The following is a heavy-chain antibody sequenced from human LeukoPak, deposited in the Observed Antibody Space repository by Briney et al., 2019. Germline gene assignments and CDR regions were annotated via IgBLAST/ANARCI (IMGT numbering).Heavy chain of an antibody. Sequence: GGSPRLSCAASGFTFSSYGMHWVRQAPGKGLEWVAVIWYDGSNKYYADSVKGRFTISRDNSKNTLYLQMNSLRAEDTAVYYCASSSGQYGSGSYYLDYWGQGTLVTVSS. D-gene: IGHD3-10*01. J-gene: IGHJ4*02. CDR3: ASSSGQYGSGSYYLDY. CDR1: GFTFSSYG. CDR2: IWYDGSNK. V-gene: IGHV3-33*03.